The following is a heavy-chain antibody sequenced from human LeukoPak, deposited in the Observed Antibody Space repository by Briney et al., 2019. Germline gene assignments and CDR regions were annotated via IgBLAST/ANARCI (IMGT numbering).Heavy chain of an antibody. D-gene: IGHD4-17*01. CDR2: LTGSGGST. CDR3: AKDYGDDGYYYYYMDV. V-gene: IGHV3-23*01. Sequence: GGSLRLSCAASGFTFSSYGMSWVRQAPRKGLEWVSGLTGSGGSTYYADSVKGRFTISRDNSKNTLYLQMNSLRAEDTAVYYCAKDYGDDGYYYYYMDVWGKGTTVTISS. CDR1: GFTFSSYG. J-gene: IGHJ6*03.